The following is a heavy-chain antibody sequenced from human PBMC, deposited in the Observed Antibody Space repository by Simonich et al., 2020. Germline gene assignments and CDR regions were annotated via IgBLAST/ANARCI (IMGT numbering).Heavy chain of an antibody. CDR2: IYSGGST. V-gene: IGHV3-53*01. Sequence: EVQLVEAGGGLIQPGGSLRLSCAASGFPVRSNYMSWVRQAPGKGLEGCSVIYSGGSTYYADSVKGRFTISRDNSKNTLYLQINSLRAEDTAVYYCARWTATGYYFDYWGQGTLVTVSS. CDR3: ARWTATGYYFDY. CDR1: GFPVRSNY. J-gene: IGHJ4*02. D-gene: IGHD1-1*01.